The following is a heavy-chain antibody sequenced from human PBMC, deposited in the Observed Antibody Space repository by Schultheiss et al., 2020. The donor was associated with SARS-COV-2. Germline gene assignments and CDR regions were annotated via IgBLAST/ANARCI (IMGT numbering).Heavy chain of an antibody. Sequence: GGSLRLSCAASGFTFSSYWMHWVRQAPGKGLEWVSYISSSSSYIYYADSVKGRFTISRDNAKNSLYLQMNSLRAEDTAVYYCARIQGIAELFDYWGQGTLVTVSS. J-gene: IGHJ4*02. CDR3: ARIQGIAELFDY. D-gene: IGHD6-13*01. CDR1: GFTFSSYW. CDR2: ISSSSSYI. V-gene: IGHV3-21*05.